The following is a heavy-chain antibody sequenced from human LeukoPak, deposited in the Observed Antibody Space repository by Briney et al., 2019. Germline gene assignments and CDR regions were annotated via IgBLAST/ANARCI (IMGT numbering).Heavy chain of an antibody. CDR1: GGSISYYY. J-gene: IGHJ4*02. D-gene: IGHD1-26*01. V-gene: IGHV4-30-4*01. Sequence: SETLSLTCTVSGGSISYYYWSWIRQPPGKGLEWIGYIYYSGSTYYNPSLKSRVTISVDTSKNQFSLKLSSGTAADTAVYYCATHRGDSGSYYDAYYFDYWGQGTLVTVSS. CDR2: IYYSGST. CDR3: ATHRGDSGSYYDAYYFDY.